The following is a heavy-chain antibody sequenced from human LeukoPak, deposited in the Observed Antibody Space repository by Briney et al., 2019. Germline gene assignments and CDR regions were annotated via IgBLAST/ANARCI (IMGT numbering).Heavy chain of an antibody. D-gene: IGHD3-22*01. J-gene: IGHJ4*02. V-gene: IGHV3-21*01. CDR1: GFTFSSYS. CDR3: AREPYDSSGYYLY. Sequence: PGGSLRLSCAASGFTFSSYSMNWVRQAPGKGLEWVSSISSSSSYIYYADSVKGRFTISRDNAKNSLYLQMNSLRAEDTAVYYCAREPYDSSGYYLYWGQGTLVTVSS. CDR2: ISSSSSYI.